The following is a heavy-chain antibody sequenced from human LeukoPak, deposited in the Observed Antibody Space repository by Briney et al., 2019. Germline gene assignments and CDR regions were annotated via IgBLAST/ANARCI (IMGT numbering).Heavy chain of an antibody. J-gene: IGHJ4*02. V-gene: IGHV4-39*01. CDR1: GGSISSSSYS. CDR2: IYYSGTT. D-gene: IGHD3-3*01. CDR3: ARLRFDFWSGYTHPYFDY. Sequence: SETLSLTCTVSGGSISSSSYSWGWIRQPPGKGLEWIGSIYYSGTTYYNPSLKSRVAISVDTSKIQFSLKLSSVAATDTAVYFCARLRFDFWSGYTHPYFDYWGQGTLVTVSS.